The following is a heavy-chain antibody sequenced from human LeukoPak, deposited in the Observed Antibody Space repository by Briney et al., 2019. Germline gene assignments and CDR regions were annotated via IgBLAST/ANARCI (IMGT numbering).Heavy chain of an antibody. CDR1: GFTFTNYA. Sequence: GSLRLSCAASGFTFTNYAMGWVRQAPGKGLAWVSVSGSGGSPFYADSVKGRFTISRDNSKNTLYLQMNSLRAEDTAVYYCARGESLVDIWGQGTMVTVSS. CDR3: ARGESLVDI. V-gene: IGHV3-23*01. J-gene: IGHJ3*02. CDR2: SGSGGSP.